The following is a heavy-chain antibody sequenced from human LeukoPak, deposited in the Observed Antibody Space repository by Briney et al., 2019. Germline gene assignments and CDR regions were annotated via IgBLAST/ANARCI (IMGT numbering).Heavy chain of an antibody. V-gene: IGHV5-10-1*01. CDR2: IDPSDSYT. D-gene: IGHD3-10*01. J-gene: IGHJ4*02. Sequence: GESLRISGKDSGNSFTNYWISWVRQMPGKGLEWMGRIDPSDSYTNYSPSFQGHVTISVDKSISTAYLQWSSLKASDTAMYYCARRYDSGSTIDQWGQGTLLTVSS. CDR1: GNSFTNYW. CDR3: ARRYDSGSTIDQ.